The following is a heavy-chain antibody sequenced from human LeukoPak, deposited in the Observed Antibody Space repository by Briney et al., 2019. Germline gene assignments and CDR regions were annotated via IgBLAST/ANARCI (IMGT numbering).Heavy chain of an antibody. CDR3: ATSFRAVNWFDP. CDR1: GYTFTRYY. J-gene: IGHJ5*02. V-gene: IGHV1-46*01. CDR2: INPSGGSA. D-gene: IGHD3-10*01. Sequence: ASVKVSCKASGYTFTRYYMNWVRQAPGQGLEWMGIINPSGGSANYAQKFQGRVTMTRDTSTSTIYMEVSSLRSEDTAVYYCATSFRAVNWFDPWGQGTLVTVSS.